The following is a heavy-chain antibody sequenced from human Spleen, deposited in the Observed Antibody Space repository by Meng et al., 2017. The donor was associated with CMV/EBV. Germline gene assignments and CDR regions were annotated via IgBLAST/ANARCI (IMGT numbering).Heavy chain of an antibody. Sequence: QVQLVQSGAEVKKPGASVRASCEASAYTYTTCGFSWVRQAPGQGLEWMGWINPYNDNTNYAQKVQGRVTMTRDTSISTAYMEVSRLRSDDTAVYYCAREGGVTNAFDFWGQGTMVTVSS. CDR3: AREGGVTNAFDF. CDR2: INPYNDNT. D-gene: IGHD3-10*01. CDR1: AYTYTTCG. J-gene: IGHJ3*01. V-gene: IGHV1-18*01.